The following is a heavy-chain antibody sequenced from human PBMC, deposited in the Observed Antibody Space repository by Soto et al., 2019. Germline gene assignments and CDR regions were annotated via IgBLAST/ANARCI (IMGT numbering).Heavy chain of an antibody. J-gene: IGHJ3*02. Sequence: SETMSLTCALYCGAFTAYYWRWITQPPGKGLEWIGEINHSGSTNCSPSLKSRVTISVDTSKNQFSLKLSSVTAADTAVYYCARGGVLRYFDWFLIWGQGTMVS. CDR1: CGAFTAYY. D-gene: IGHD3-9*01. V-gene: IGHV4-34*01. CDR2: INHSGST. CDR3: ARGGVLRYFDWFLI.